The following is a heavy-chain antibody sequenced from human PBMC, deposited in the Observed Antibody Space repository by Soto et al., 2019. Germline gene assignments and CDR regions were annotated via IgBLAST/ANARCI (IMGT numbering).Heavy chain of an antibody. CDR3: ARDQSSLIVLGIRYFDY. V-gene: IGHV3-21*01. J-gene: IGHJ4*02. D-gene: IGHD1-26*01. CDR2: ISSSSSYI. CDR1: GFTFSSYS. Sequence: GGSLRLSCAASGFTFSSYSMNWVRQAPGKGLEWVSSISSSSSYIYYADSVKGRFTISRDNAKNSLYLQMNSLRAEDTAVYSCARDQSSLIVLGIRYFDYWGQGTLVTVSS.